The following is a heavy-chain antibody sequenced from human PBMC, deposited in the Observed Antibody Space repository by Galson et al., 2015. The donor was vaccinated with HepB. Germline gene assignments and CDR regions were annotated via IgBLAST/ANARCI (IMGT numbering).Heavy chain of an antibody. V-gene: IGHV1-46*01. CDR1: GHTFTSSY. CDR3: ARGGLLEYFLGRWFDP. D-gene: IGHD3-3*01. CDR2: INPRGGST. J-gene: IGHJ5*02. Sequence: SVKVSCKASGHTFTSSYIHWVRQAPGQGLEWVAIINPRGGSTTYAQKFQGRVTVTRDTSTSTVYMELSSLRSDDTAVYYCARGGLLEYFLGRWFDPWGQGTLSPSPQ.